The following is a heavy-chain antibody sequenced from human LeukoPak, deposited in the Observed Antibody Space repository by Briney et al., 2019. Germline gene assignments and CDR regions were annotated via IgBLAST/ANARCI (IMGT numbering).Heavy chain of an antibody. D-gene: IGHD1-7*01. CDR1: GYTFTSYG. V-gene: IGHV1-18*01. Sequence: ASVKVSCKASGYTFTSYGISWVRQAPGQGLEWMGWISAYNGNTNYAQKLQGRVTMTTDTSTSTAYMELRSLRFDDTAVYYCAKTGTTRRYYYGMDVWGQGTTVTVS. J-gene: IGHJ6*02. CDR2: ISAYNGNT. CDR3: AKTGTTRRYYYGMDV.